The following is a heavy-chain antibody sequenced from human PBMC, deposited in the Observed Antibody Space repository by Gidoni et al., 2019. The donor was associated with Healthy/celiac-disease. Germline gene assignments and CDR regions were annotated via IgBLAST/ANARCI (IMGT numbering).Heavy chain of an antibody. Sequence: QVQLQQWGAGLLKPSETLSLTCAVYGGSFSGYYWSWIRQPPGKGLEWIGEINHSGSTNYNPSLKSRVTISVDTSKNQFSLKLSSVTAADTAVYYCARERSHYYYYMDVWGKGTTVTVSS. J-gene: IGHJ6*03. CDR2: INHSGST. CDR3: ARERSHYYYYMDV. CDR1: GGSFSGYY. V-gene: IGHV4-34*01.